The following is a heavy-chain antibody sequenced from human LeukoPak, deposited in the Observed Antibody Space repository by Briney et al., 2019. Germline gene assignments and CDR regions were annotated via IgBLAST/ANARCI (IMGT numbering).Heavy chain of an antibody. J-gene: IGHJ4*02. Sequence: GGSLRLSCAASGFSFSTYGIHWVRQAPGKGLEWVALIRSDGNNKYYADSVKGRFTISRDNFKNTVYLQMSSLRPEDTAVYYCAKRFGSGSFLSLPDYWGQGTLVTVSS. D-gene: IGHD3-10*01. CDR1: GFSFSTYG. CDR2: IRSDGNNK. CDR3: AKRFGSGSFLSLPDY. V-gene: IGHV3-30*02.